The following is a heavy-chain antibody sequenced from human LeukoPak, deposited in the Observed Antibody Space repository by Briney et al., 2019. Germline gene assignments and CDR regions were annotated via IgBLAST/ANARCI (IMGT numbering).Heavy chain of an antibody. D-gene: IGHD3-10*01. Sequence: GGSLRLSCAASGFTFSSYAMSWVRRAPGRGLEWVSAISGSGGSTYYADSVKGRFTISRDNSKNTLYLQMNSLRAEDTAVYYCTKGTITMVRGVIITGKTPSDSWGQGTLVTVSS. CDR2: ISGSGGST. CDR1: GFTFSSYA. J-gene: IGHJ5*02. CDR3: TKGTITMVRGVIITGKTPSDS. V-gene: IGHV3-23*01.